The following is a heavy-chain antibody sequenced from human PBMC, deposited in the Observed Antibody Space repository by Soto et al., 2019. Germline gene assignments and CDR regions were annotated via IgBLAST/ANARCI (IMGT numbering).Heavy chain of an antibody. CDR1: GFIFSGSG. CDR3: ARVVVGSMYDNSGKYDS. CDR2: VSNDGIRK. J-gene: IGHJ5*01. V-gene: IGHV3-30*03. D-gene: IGHD3-22*01. Sequence: QVQLVESGGGVVQPGRSLRLTCAASGFIFSGSGMHWVRQAPGKGLERVALVSNDGIRKYYGDSVKGRFTISRDNAENTLYLQMNSLRAEDMAVYYRARVVVGSMYDNSGKYDSWGQGTLVTVSS.